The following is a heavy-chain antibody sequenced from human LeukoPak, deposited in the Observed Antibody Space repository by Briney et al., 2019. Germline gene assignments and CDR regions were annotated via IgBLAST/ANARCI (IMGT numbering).Heavy chain of an antibody. J-gene: IGHJ5*01. CDR1: GGTFSSYA. V-gene: IGHV1-18*01. CDR2: ISTYNGDT. Sequence: ASVKVPCKASGGTFSSYAISWVRQAPGQGLEWMGWISTYNGDTKHAQKVQGRLTLTADASTSTAYMELRGLRSDDTAVYYCARDPSNTSGWYIWFDFWGQGTLVTVSS. CDR3: ARDPSNTSGWYIWFDF. D-gene: IGHD6-19*01.